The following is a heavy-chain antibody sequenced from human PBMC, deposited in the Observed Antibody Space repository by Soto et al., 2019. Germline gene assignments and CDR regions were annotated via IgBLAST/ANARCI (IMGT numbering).Heavy chain of an antibody. J-gene: IGHJ4*02. CDR3: AKYIAAGTGPTQGDY. D-gene: IGHD1-7*01. Sequence: PGESLKISCKGSRYSFTSYWIGWVRQMPGKGLEWMGIIYPGDSDTRYSPSFQGQVTISADKSISTAYLQWSSLKASDTAVYFCAKYIAAGTGPTQGDYWGQGTLVTVSS. CDR2: IYPGDSDT. V-gene: IGHV5-51*01. CDR1: RYSFTSYW.